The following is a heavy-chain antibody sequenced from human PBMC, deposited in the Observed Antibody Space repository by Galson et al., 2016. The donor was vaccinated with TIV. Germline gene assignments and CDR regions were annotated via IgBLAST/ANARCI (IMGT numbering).Heavy chain of an antibody. Sequence: SVKVSCKASGGIFNNYPITWVRQAPGQGLEWMGGILPISATADNSQKFQDRISITADESTSTVYVELSSLRSDDTAVYYCARLNPCGGDCYYFDYWGQGTLVTVSS. CDR2: ILPISATA. V-gene: IGHV1-69*13. D-gene: IGHD2-21*02. CDR1: GGIFNNYP. J-gene: IGHJ4*02. CDR3: ARLNPCGGDCYYFDY.